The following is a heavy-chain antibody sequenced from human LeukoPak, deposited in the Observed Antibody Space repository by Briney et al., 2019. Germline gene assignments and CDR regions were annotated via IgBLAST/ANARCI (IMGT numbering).Heavy chain of an antibody. Sequence: SETLSLTCTVSSGSISSDSYFWGWIRQPPGKRLEWIGSIYYSGSTSYNPSLKSRVTISVDTSKNHFSLKLSSVTAADTAVYSCARRKRIGFFDYWGQGTLVTVSS. V-gene: IGHV4-39*07. D-gene: IGHD2-15*01. CDR3: ARRKRIGFFDY. CDR1: SGSISSDSYF. CDR2: IYYSGST. J-gene: IGHJ4*02.